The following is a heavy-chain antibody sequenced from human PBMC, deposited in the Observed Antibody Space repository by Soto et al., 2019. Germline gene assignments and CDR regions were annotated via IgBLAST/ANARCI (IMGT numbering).Heavy chain of an antibody. Sequence: QVQLQESGPGLVKPSETLSLTCTVSGGSISSYYWSWTRRPPGKGREWIGYIFYSGSTNYNPSLMGRVTIPVATSKNPFSLKLSSVTAADTAVYYCARLYGLEAFGFWGQGTMVTVSS. J-gene: IGHJ3*01. CDR3: ARLYGLEAFGF. D-gene: IGHD3-16*02. CDR2: IFYSGST. V-gene: IGHV4-59*08. CDR1: GGSISSYY.